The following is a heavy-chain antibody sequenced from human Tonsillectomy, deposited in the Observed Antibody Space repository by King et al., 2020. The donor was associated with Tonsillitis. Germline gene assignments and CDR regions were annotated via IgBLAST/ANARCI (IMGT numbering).Heavy chain of an antibody. Sequence: QLVQSGAEVKKPGESLKISCKGSRYTFTSSWIGWVRQMPGKGLELMGIIYPDDSDTRFSPSFQGQVTISADRSIRTVYLQWSSLRASDTAMYYCAIGGEHCSGGSCSAEYYFDYWGPGTLAT. V-gene: IGHV5-51*03. CDR2: IYPDDSDT. J-gene: IGHJ4*02. CDR3: AIGGEHCSGGSCSAEYYFDY. D-gene: IGHD2-15*01. CDR1: RYTFTSSW.